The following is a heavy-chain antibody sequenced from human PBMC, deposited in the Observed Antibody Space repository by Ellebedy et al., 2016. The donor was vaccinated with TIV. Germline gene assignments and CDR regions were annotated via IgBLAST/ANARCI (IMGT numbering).Heavy chain of an antibody. D-gene: IGHD2/OR15-2a*01. CDR1: GYSFGRYW. CDR3: ARRGGNSYGFDY. Sequence: PGGSLRLSCQASGYSFGRYWIGWARQRPGTGLEWLGIIHPSDSDTRYSPSFQGQVTISADKSINTAYLQWSSLKASDSAMYYCARRGGNSYGFDYWGQGALVTVSS. J-gene: IGHJ4*02. CDR2: IHPSDSDT. V-gene: IGHV5-51*01.